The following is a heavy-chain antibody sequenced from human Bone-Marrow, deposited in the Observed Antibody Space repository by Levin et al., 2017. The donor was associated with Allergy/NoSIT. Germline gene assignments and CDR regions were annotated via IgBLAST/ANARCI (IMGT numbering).Heavy chain of an antibody. D-gene: IGHD4/OR15-4a*01. J-gene: IGHJ4*02. Sequence: PAASVKVSCKTSGYAFTSYDINWVRQAPRQGLEWMGWMNPYTGNTGYAPKFQGRVTMTRSTSVSTAYMELTGLTSEDKAVYHCAVPLRSAPSKSEGYYLDYWGQGALVIVSS. V-gene: IGHV1-8*01. CDR1: GYAFTSYD. CDR3: AVPLRSAPSKSEGYYLDY. CDR2: MNPYTGNT.